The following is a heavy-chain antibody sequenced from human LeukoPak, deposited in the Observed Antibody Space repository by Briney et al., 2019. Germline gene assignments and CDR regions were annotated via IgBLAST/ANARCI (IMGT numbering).Heavy chain of an antibody. J-gene: IGHJ5*01. Sequence: GGSLRLSCAASGFIVNTKYMTWVRQPPGKGLECVSVIYTSGTTNYGDSVKGRFIISRDNSKNTLYLEMNSLRAEDTAVYYCATDAFESWGQGTLVTVSS. V-gene: IGHV3-66*01. CDR3: ATDAFES. CDR2: IYTSGTT. CDR1: GFIVNTKY.